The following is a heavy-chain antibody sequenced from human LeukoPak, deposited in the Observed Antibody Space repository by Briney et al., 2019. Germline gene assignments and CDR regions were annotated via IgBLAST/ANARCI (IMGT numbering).Heavy chain of an antibody. Sequence: GESLRISFKGSGXSFTSYCITWVRQMPGKGLEWMGRIDPSDSYTNYSPSFQGHVTISADTSISTAYLQWSSLKASDTAIYYCARHQYSSSLDSWGQGTLVTVSS. CDR1: GXSFTSYC. D-gene: IGHD6-13*01. CDR2: IDPSDSYT. J-gene: IGHJ4*02. V-gene: IGHV5-10-1*01. CDR3: ARHQYSSSLDS.